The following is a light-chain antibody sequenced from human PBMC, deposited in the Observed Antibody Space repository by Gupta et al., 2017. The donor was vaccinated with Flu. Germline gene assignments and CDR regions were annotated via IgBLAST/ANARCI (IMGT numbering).Light chain of an antibody. CDR3: QQYNNWPPRQT. CDR2: GAS. Sequence: EIVMTQSPATLSVSPGERATLSCRDSQSVSNNLAWYQQKPGQAPRLLIYGASTRATGIPARFSGSGSGTEFTLTISSLQSEDFAVYYCQQYNNWPPRQTFGQGTKVEIK. J-gene: IGKJ1*01. CDR1: QSVSNN. V-gene: IGKV3-15*01.